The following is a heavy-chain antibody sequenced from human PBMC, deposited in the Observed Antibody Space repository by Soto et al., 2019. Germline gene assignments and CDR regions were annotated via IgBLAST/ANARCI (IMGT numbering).Heavy chain of an antibody. J-gene: IGHJ6*02. V-gene: IGHV1-3*01. CDR3: APLGTYYYGLDV. CDR1: GYTFSSYA. CDR2: ISAGNGHT. Sequence: QVQLVQSGAEVKKPGASVKVSCKASGYTFSSYAMHWVRQAPGQRLEWMGWISAGNGHTTYSENFQGRVTMTRDSSASTVYMELSSLRSEDTAVYYCAPLGTYYYGLDVWGQGTTVTVSS.